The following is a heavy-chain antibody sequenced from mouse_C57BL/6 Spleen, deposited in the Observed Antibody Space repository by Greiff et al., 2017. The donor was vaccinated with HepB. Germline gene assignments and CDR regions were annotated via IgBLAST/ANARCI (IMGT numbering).Heavy chain of an antibody. V-gene: IGHV1-82*01. CDR1: GYAFSSSW. D-gene: IGHD1-1*01. Sequence: QVQLQQSGPELVKPGASVKISCKASGYAFSSSWMNWVKQRPGKGLEWIGRIYPGDGDTNYNGKFKGKATLTADKSSSTAYMQLSSLTSEDSAVYFCARSGPGSSYWYFDVWGTGTTVTVSS. CDR3: ARSGPGSSYWYFDV. CDR2: IYPGDGDT. J-gene: IGHJ1*03.